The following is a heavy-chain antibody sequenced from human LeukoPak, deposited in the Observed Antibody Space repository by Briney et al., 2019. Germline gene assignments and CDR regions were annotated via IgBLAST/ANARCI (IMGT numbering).Heavy chain of an antibody. CDR2: ISVSGNT. CDR1: GFTLSSYA. CDR3: AKAPVTTCSGAYCYPFDY. D-gene: IGHD2-15*01. V-gene: IGHV3-23*01. J-gene: IGHJ4*02. Sequence: GGSLRLSCAASGFTLSSYAMSWVRQGPGKGLEWVSAISVSGNTYHADSMKGRFTISRDSYKNTLYLQMNSLRAEDAAVYYCAKAPVTTCSGAYCYPFDYWGQGTLVTVSS.